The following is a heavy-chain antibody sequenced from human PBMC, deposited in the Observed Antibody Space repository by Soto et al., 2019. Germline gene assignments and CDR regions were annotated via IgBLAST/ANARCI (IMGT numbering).Heavy chain of an antibody. V-gene: IGHV1-18*01. Sequence: QVQLVQSGGEVKKPGASVKVSCKTSGYTFTSYGISWVRQAPGQGLEWMGWISAYSGDTNYAQKLQGRVSMTTDTSTSTAYMELRSLRSDDTAVYYFARDLLSSDLIPFDYWGQGTLVAVSS. D-gene: IGHD2-21*02. CDR1: GYTFTSYG. CDR3: ARDLLSSDLIPFDY. J-gene: IGHJ4*02. CDR2: ISAYSGDT.